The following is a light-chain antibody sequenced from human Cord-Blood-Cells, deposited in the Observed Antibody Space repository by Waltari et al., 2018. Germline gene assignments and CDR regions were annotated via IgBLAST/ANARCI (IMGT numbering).Light chain of an antibody. CDR3: QAWDSSTAV. Sequence: SYELTQPPSVSVSPGQTASITCSGDKLGDKYACWYQQKPGQSPFLVIYQDSKRPSGIPERVSGSNSGNTATLTISGTQAMDEADYYCQAWDSSTAVFGGGTKLTVL. CDR1: KLGDKY. V-gene: IGLV3-1*01. J-gene: IGLJ2*01. CDR2: QDS.